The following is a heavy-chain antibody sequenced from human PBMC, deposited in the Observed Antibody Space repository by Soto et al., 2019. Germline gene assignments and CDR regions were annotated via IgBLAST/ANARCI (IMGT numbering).Heavy chain of an antibody. D-gene: IGHD3-3*01. Sequence: ASVKVSCKASGYRFTAYGFNWVRQAPGQGLEWMGWISGYIGNTQCAQKFQGRVNLTIDTSSSIAYMELRTLTSDDTAVYYCATLWSGMPFDYWGQGTLVTVSS. V-gene: IGHV1-18*01. J-gene: IGHJ4*02. CDR1: GYRFTAYG. CDR2: ISGYIGNT. CDR3: ATLWSGMPFDY.